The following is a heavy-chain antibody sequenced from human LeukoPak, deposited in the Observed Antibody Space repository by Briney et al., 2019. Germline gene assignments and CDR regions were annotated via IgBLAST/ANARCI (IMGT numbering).Heavy chain of an antibody. CDR2: ISSSSSYI. J-gene: IGHJ6*02. CDR3: AREAVRIAAV. D-gene: IGHD6-25*01. Sequence: PGGSLRLSCAASGFTFSSYSMNWVRQAPGKGLEWVSSISSSSSYIYYAYPVSRRFIIAEDNAKNSLYLQMNILGADNTAEYYCAREAVRIAAVWGQGTTVTVSS. V-gene: IGHV3-21*01. CDR1: GFTFSSYS.